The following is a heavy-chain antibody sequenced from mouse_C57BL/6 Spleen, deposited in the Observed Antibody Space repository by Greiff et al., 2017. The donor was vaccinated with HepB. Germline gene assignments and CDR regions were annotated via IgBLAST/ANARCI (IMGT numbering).Heavy chain of an antibody. CDR1: GYTFTSYW. V-gene: IGHV1-52*01. D-gene: IGHD1-1*01. Sequence: VQLQQPGAELVRPGSSVKLSCKASGYTFTSYWMHWVKQRPIQGLEWIGNIDPSDSETHYNQKFKDKATLTVDKSSSTAYMQLSSLTSEDSAVYYCARRAVDWYFDVWGTGTTVTVSS. J-gene: IGHJ1*03. CDR2: IDPSDSET. CDR3: ARRAVDWYFDV.